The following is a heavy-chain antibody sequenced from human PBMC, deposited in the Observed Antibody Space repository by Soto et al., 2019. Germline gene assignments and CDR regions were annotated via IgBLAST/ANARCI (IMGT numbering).Heavy chain of an antibody. CDR3: ARTRGLSYNWFDP. J-gene: IGHJ5*02. CDR1: GGSISSYY. D-gene: IGHD3-16*02. Sequence: PSETLSLTCTVSGGSISSYYWSCIRQPPGKGLEWIGHIYYSGSTNYNPSLKSRVSISVDKSKNQFSLKLSSVTAADTAVYYCARTRGLSYNWFDPWGQGTLVTVSS. V-gene: IGHV4-59*08. CDR2: IYYSGST.